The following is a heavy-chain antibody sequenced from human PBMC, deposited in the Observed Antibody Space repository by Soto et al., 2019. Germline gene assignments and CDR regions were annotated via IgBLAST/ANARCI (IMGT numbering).Heavy chain of an antibody. CDR2: ITGSGGGT. D-gene: IGHD2-15*01. J-gene: IGHJ4*02. CDR3: AKSTGCSGGICN. Sequence: EVQLLESGGGLVQPGGSLRLSCAASGFTFSSSAMTWVRQAPEKGLEWVSAITGSGGGTYYADSVKGRFAISRDNSKNTLYLQMDSLRAGDTAVYYCAKSTGCSGGICNWGQGTQVTVSS. CDR1: GFTFSSSA. V-gene: IGHV3-23*01.